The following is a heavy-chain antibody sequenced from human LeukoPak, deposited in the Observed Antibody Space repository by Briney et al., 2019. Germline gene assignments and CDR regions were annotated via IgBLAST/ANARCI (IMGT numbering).Heavy chain of an antibody. CDR1: GFTFRSYW. Sequence: PGGSLRLSCAASGFTFRSYWMSWVRQAPGKGLEWVANIKQDGSEKYYVDSVKGRFTISRDNAKNSLYLQVNSLRAEDTAVYYCARDDYGDYDYWGQGTLVTVSS. CDR2: IKQDGSEK. V-gene: IGHV3-7*01. D-gene: IGHD4-17*01. CDR3: ARDDYGDYDY. J-gene: IGHJ4*02.